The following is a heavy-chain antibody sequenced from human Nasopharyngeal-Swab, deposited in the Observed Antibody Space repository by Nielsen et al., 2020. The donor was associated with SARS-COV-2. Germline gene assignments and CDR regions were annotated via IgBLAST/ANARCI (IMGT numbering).Heavy chain of an antibody. V-gene: IGHV3-73*01. J-gene: IGHJ4*02. CDR3: TTDFYFDY. CDR2: IGDKDHNYAT. Sequence: GGSLRLSCSASGFLFSSSAIPWVRPASGKGLELVCRIGDKDHNYATTYGASVQGRFTISRDDSKNTAFLQMDSLKTEDTALYYCTTDFYFDYWGQGTLVTVSS. CDR1: GFLFSSSA.